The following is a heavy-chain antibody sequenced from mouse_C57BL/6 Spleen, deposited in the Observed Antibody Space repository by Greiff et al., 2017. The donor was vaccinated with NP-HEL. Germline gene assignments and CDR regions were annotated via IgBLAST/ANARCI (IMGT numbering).Heavy chain of an antibody. J-gene: IGHJ2*01. CDR1: GYAFSSYW. D-gene: IGHD2-5*01. CDR3: ARSSRSNYVRYYFDY. Sequence: QVQLQQSGAELVKPGASVKISCKASGYAFSSYWMNWVKQRPGKGLEWIGQIYPGDGDTNYNGKFKGKATLTADKSSSTAYMQLSSLTSEDSAVYFCARSSRSNYVRYYFDYWGQGTTLTVSS. CDR2: IYPGDGDT. V-gene: IGHV1-80*01.